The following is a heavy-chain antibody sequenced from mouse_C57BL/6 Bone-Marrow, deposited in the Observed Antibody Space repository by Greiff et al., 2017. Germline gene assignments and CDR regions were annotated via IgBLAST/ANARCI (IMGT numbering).Heavy chain of an antibody. V-gene: IGHV1-77*01. CDR2: IGPGSGST. Sequence: QVQLQQSGAELVKPGASVKISCKASGYTFTDYYINWVKQRPGQGLEWIGKIGPGSGSTYYNEKFKGKDTLTADKSSSTAYMQLSSLTSEDSADYFCASYDYDYDRYYAMDYWGQGTSVTVSS. J-gene: IGHJ4*01. D-gene: IGHD2-4*01. CDR3: ASYDYDYDRYYAMDY. CDR1: GYTFTDYY.